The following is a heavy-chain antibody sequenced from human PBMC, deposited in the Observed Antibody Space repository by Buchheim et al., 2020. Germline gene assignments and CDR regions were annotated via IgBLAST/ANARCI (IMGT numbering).Heavy chain of an antibody. D-gene: IGHD5-18*01. CDR2: IWYDGKST. Sequence: QVQLVESGGGVVQPGRSLRLSCAASGFTFTSYGMNWVRQAPGKGLERVADIWYDGKSTSYADSVEGRFTISRDNSKNTLYLQMKSLRAEDTAVYYCAKEEQLWSVGSYYFDYWGQGT. V-gene: IGHV3-33*06. CDR1: GFTFTSYG. CDR3: AKEEQLWSVGSYYFDY. J-gene: IGHJ4*02.